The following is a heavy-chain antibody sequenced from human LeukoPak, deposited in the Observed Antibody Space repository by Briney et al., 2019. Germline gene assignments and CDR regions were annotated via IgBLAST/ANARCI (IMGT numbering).Heavy chain of an antibody. CDR1: GFTFSDHY. V-gene: IGHV3-72*01. CDR2: IRDKANSHTT. CDR3: ARGASSSGPNYYHALDV. D-gene: IGHD2-2*01. J-gene: IGHJ6*02. Sequence: PGGSLRLSCVASGFTFSDHYMDWVRQAPGKGLEWVGRIRDKANSHTTEYAASVKGRYTVSRDDSTYSLYLQMNSLNTEDTAVYYCARGASSSGPNYYHALDVWGLGTTVTVSS.